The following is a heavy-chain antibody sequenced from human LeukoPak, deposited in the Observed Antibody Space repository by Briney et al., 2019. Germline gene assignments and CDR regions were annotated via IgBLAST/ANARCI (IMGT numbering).Heavy chain of an antibody. D-gene: IGHD1-7*01. CDR2: IYHSGST. CDR3: ARDLVVRELELLSWFDP. V-gene: IGHV4-38-2*02. Sequence: PSETLSLTCTVSGYSISSGYYWGWIRQPPGKGLEGIGSIYHSGSTYYNPSLKSRVTISVDTSKNQFSLKLSSVTAADTAVYYCARDLVVRELELLSWFDPWGQGTLVTVSS. CDR1: GYSISSGYY. J-gene: IGHJ5*02.